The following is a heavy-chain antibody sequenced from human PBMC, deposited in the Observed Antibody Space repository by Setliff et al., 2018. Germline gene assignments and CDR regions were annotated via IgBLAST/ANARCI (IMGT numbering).Heavy chain of an antibody. CDR1: GYTFSSYA. J-gene: IGHJ5*02. V-gene: IGHV1-18*01. Sequence: GASVKVSCKASGYTFSSYAISWVRQAPGQGLEWLGWISVYSGNTDYAQNFQGRVTMTADTSTSTAYMELRSLTSDDTAVYYCARVLFGDLFSWFDPWGQGTLVTVSS. D-gene: IGHD3-10*02. CDR3: ARVLFGDLFSWFDP. CDR2: ISVYSGNT.